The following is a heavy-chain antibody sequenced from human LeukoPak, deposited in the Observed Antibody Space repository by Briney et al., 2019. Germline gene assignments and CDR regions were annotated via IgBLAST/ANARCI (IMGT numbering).Heavy chain of an antibody. D-gene: IGHD3-10*01. Sequence: PSETLSLTCTVSGGSISSSSYYWGWIRQPPGKGLEWIGSIYYSGSTYYNPSLKSRVTISVDTSKNQFSLKLSSVTAADTALYYCAGVLWFGEPRDAFDIWGQGTMVTVSS. CDR1: GGSISSSSYY. CDR2: IYYSGST. J-gene: IGHJ3*02. V-gene: IGHV4-39*07. CDR3: AGVLWFGEPRDAFDI.